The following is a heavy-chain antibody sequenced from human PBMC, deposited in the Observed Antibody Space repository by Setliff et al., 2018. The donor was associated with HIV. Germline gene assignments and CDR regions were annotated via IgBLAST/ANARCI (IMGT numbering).Heavy chain of an antibody. D-gene: IGHD6-13*01. CDR1: GVSIPTNY. Sequence: ASETLSLTCNISGVSIPTNYWNWIRQPAGKGLEWIGRIYTTGGTNYNPALKSRVTMSIDTSKNQISLKLDSLTAADTATYYCARSTPGITAGLLAYWGPGTLGTVSS. V-gene: IGHV4-4*07. CDR2: IYTTGGT. CDR3: ARSTPGITAGLLAY. J-gene: IGHJ4*02.